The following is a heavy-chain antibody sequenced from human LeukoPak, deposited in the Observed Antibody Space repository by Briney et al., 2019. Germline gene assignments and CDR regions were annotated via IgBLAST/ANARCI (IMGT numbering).Heavy chain of an antibody. V-gene: IGHV1-18*01. CDR1: RYTFTSFY. D-gene: IGHD5-12*01. J-gene: IGHJ4*02. CDR2: ISAYSGSA. CDR3: TRGYGGWPTYIDY. Sequence: GASVNVSFKSSRYTFTSFYITWVRQPPGQGLAWLGWISAYSGSANYAQRFQGRVTMTIDRSTNTAYMDLRSLTDDDTAVYWCTRGYGGWPTYIDYWGQGSLVIVSS.